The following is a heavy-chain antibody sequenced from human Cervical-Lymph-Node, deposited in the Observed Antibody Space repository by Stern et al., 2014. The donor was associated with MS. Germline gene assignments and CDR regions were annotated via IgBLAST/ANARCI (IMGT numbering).Heavy chain of an antibody. CDR1: GGTFSSYV. CDR2: IIPIFGTA. J-gene: IGHJ4*02. V-gene: IGHV1-69*06. CDR3: GRARPATDY. Sequence: QVQLVQSGAEVKKPGSSVKVSCKASGGTFSSYVISWVRQAPGQGLAGMGGIIPIFGTANYAQKFQGRVTITAKNPTSKAYRELSSLRSEDRAVFYGGRARPATDYWGQGTLVTVSS.